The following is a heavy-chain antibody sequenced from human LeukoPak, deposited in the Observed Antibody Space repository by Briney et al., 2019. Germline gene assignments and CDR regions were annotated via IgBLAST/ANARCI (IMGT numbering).Heavy chain of an antibody. CDR2: IYYSGST. CDR3: ASGPYPAAGTDHQFDY. D-gene: IGHD6-13*01. CDR1: GTSISSYY. J-gene: IGHJ4*02. Sequence: PSETLSLTCTVSGTSISSYYWSWIRQPPGKGQEWIGYIYYSGSTHYNPSLKSRVTISVDTSKNQFSLRLSSMTAADTAVYYCASGPYPAAGTDHQFDYWGQGTPVTVSS. V-gene: IGHV4-59*01.